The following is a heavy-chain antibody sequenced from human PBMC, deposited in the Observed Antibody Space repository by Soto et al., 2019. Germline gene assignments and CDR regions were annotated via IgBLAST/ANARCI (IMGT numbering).Heavy chain of an antibody. V-gene: IGHV3-64*01. D-gene: IGHD6-19*01. CDR2: ISSNGGST. J-gene: IGHJ4*02. Sequence: EVQLVESGGGLVQPGGSLRLSCAASGFTFSSYAMHWVRQAPGKGLEYVSAISSNGGSTYYANSVKGRFTISRDNSKNTLYLQMGSLRAEDMAVYYCASLVPPRFSGWYYFDYWGQGTLVTVSS. CDR1: GFTFSSYA. CDR3: ASLVPPRFSGWYYFDY.